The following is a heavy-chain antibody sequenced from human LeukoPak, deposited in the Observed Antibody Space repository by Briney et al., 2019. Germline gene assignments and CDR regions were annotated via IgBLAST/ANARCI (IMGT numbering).Heavy chain of an antibody. D-gene: IGHD2-2*01. CDR1: GGSISSYY. CDR2: IYYSGGT. CDR3: ARHRGVPGSSNYCYGMDV. Sequence: SETLSLTCTVSGGSISSYYWSWIRQPPGKGLECIWDIYYSGGTNYNPSLKSRVTISVDTSKNQFSLKLSSVTAADTAVYYCARHRGVPGSSNYCYGMDVWGQGTTVTVSS. J-gene: IGHJ6*02. V-gene: IGHV4-59*08.